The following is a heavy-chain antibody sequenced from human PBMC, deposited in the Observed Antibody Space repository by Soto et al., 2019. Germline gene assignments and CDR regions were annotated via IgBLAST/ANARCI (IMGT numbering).Heavy chain of an antibody. CDR3: ANSWTTLTTGFDF. D-gene: IGHD4-17*01. CDR1: GFTFSNYA. J-gene: IGHJ4*02. V-gene: IGHV3-30*18. CDR2: ISSDGSEK. Sequence: GSLRLSCVASGFTFSNYAMHWVRQAPGKGLGWVAVISSDGSEKYYLDSVRDRFTISRDNSKNTLYLQMNNLRPEDTAMYYCANSWTTLTTGFDFWGQGALVTVSS.